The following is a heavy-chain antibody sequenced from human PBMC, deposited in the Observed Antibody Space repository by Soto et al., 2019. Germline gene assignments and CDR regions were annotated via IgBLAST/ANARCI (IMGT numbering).Heavy chain of an antibody. CDR1: GGSISSGGYS. D-gene: IGHD2-15*01. V-gene: IGHV4-30-2*01. CDR2: IYHSGST. Sequence: QLQLQESGSGLVKPSQTRSLTCAVSGGSISSGGYSWSWIRQPPGKGLEWIGYIYHSGSTYYNPSLKSRVTVSVDRAKNQFSLKLSYVTAADTAVYYCARGQVVAAQHWGQGTLVTVSS. J-gene: IGHJ4*02. CDR3: ARGQVVAAQH.